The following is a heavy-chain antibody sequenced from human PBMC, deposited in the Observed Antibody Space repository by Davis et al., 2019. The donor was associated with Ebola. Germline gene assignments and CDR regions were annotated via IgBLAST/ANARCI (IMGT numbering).Heavy chain of an antibody. CDR2: IYPGDSDT. CDR3: ARSVANWGFSY. CDR1: GYSFTSYW. V-gene: IGHV5-51*01. J-gene: IGHJ4*02. D-gene: IGHD7-27*01. Sequence: GGSLRLSCEGSGYSFTSYWIGWVRQMPGKGLEWMGIIYPGDSDTRYSPSFQGQVTISADKSISTAHLQWSSLKASDTAMYYCARSVANWGFSYWGQGTLVTVSS.